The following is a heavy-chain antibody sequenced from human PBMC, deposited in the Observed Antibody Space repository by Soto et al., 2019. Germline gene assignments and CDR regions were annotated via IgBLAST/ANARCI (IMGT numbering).Heavy chain of an antibody. D-gene: IGHD3-9*01. CDR3: ASWDYDVLTGYSDDD. CDR1: GGTFNNYG. Sequence: QVQLVQSGAEVKKPGSSVKVSCKASGGTFNNYGMGWVRQAPGQGLEWMGGIIPMIGRTNYAQKFQGRLTLTAASSRSTAYMELRSLRSDDTAVYYCASWDYDVLTGYSDDDWGQGTLVSVSS. CDR2: IIPMIGRT. V-gene: IGHV1-69*01. J-gene: IGHJ4*02.